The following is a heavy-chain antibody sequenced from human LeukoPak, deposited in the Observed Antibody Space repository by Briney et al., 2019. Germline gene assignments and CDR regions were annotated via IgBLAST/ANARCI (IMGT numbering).Heavy chain of an antibody. Sequence: GASVKVSCKASGYTSTSYYMHWVRQAPGQGLEWMGIINPSGGSTSYAQKFQGRVTMTRDMSTSTVYMELSSLRSEDTAVYYCARRGVVPAAPFDYWSQGTLVTVSS. D-gene: IGHD2-2*01. J-gene: IGHJ4*02. CDR1: GYTSTSYY. CDR2: INPSGGST. CDR3: ARRGVVPAAPFDY. V-gene: IGHV1-46*01.